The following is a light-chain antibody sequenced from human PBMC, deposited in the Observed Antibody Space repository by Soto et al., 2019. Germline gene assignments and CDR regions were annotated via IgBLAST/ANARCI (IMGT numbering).Light chain of an antibody. J-gene: IGLJ3*02. CDR3: SSYTSSSTRV. V-gene: IGLV2-14*01. CDR2: EVS. CDR1: SSDVGGYNY. Sequence: QSALTQPASVSGSPGQSITISCTGTSSDVGGYNYVSCYQQHPGKAPKLMIYEVSNRPSGVSNRFSGSKSGNTAYLTISGLQAEDEDDYYCSSYTSSSTRVFGGGTKVTVL.